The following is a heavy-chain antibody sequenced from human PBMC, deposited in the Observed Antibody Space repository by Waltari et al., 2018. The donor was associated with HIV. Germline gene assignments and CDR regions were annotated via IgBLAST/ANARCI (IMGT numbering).Heavy chain of an antibody. CDR1: GFTFSSYW. Sequence: EVQLVESGGGLVQPGGSLRLSCAASGFTFSSYWMHWVRQAPGKGLVWVSRINSDGSSTSYADSVKGRFTISRDNAKNTLYRQMNSLRAEDTAVYYCARDLRVGASTGYYYYYGMDVWGQGTTVTVSS. CDR3: ARDLRVGASTGYYYYYGMDV. CDR2: INSDGSST. J-gene: IGHJ6*02. D-gene: IGHD1-26*01. V-gene: IGHV3-74*01.